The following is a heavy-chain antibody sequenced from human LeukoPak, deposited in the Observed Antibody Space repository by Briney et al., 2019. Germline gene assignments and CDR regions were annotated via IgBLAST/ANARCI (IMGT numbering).Heavy chain of an antibody. CDR2: ISGNGGST. V-gene: IGHV3-23*01. Sequence: PSGSLRLSCAASGFTFINNDLDWVRQAPGKGLEWDSTISGNGGSTYYGDSVKGQFTISRDNYKNTLSLQMHSLRAEDTAVYYCAKNTGQTPECRYGYSNWGQGTQVTVSS. D-gene: IGHD5-18*01. J-gene: IGHJ4*02. CDR3: AKNTGQTPECRYGYSN. CDR1: GFTFINND.